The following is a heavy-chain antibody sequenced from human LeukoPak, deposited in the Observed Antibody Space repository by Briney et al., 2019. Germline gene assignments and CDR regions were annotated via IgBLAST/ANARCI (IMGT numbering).Heavy chain of an antibody. Sequence: TSETLSLTCTVSGSSISHYYWSWVRQPPGKGLEYIGYIYYTGSTNSSPSLKSRVTVSLDTSKNQFSLKLNSVTAADTAVYYCARHPIFGGSYVYAFDYWGQGTLVTVSS. J-gene: IGHJ4*02. D-gene: IGHD3-16*01. CDR3: ARHPIFGGSYVYAFDY. CDR1: GSSISHYY. V-gene: IGHV4-59*08. CDR2: IYYTGST.